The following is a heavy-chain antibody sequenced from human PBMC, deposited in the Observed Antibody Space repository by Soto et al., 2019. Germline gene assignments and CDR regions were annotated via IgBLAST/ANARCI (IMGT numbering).Heavy chain of an antibody. CDR2: ISYDGSNK. J-gene: IGHJ6*02. CDR3: AKDRGYDFDPPRYFYSGMDV. D-gene: IGHD5-12*01. V-gene: IGHV3-30*18. CDR1: VFTTRTYG. Sequence: GSLRLSCAVSVFTTRTYGMHWVRQAPGKGLEWVAVISYDGSNKYYGESVKGRVTISRDKSRNTVYLRMNSLKPEDTAVYFCAKDRGYDFDPPRYFYSGMDVWGQGTTVTVSS.